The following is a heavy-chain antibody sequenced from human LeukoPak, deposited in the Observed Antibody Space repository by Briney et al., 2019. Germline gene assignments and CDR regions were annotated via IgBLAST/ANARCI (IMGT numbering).Heavy chain of an antibody. Sequence: SETLFLTCTVSGGSISGYFWNWIRQPAGKGLEWIGRIYGSGNIDYNPSLKSRVTISVDTSKNQFSLKLSSVTAADTAVYYCARRGGRDFWSGYFTSGGSYYFDYWGQGTLVTVSS. CDR1: GGSISGYF. V-gene: IGHV4-4*07. D-gene: IGHD3-3*01. J-gene: IGHJ4*02. CDR3: ARRGGRDFWSGYFTSGGSYYFDY. CDR2: IYGSGNI.